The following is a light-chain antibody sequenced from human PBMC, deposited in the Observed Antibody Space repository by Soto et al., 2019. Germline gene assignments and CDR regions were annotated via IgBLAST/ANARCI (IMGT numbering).Light chain of an antibody. Sequence: QSVLTQPPSASGTPGQRVTISCSGSSSNIGKNYVYWYQQLPGRALKLLIYRNTQRPSGVPDQFSGSTSGTSASLAISGLRSEDVADYYCSVWDANLSAWVFGGGTKVTVL. CDR3: SVWDANLSAWV. CDR2: RNT. CDR1: SSNIGKNY. J-gene: IGLJ3*02. V-gene: IGLV1-47*01.